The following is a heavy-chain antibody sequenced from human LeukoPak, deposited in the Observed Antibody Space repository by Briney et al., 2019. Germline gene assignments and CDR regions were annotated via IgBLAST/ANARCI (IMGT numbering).Heavy chain of an antibody. CDR2: ISGSGSNT. V-gene: IGHV3-23*01. D-gene: IGHD5-24*01. Sequence: GGSLRLSCAASGFTFTNYAMSWVCQAPGKGLEWVSVISGSGSNTYYADSVKGRFIISRDNSKNTVYLQMNSLSAEDAAVYYCVKDDGWVQYANWGQGTLVTVSS. J-gene: IGHJ4*02. CDR1: GFTFTNYA. CDR3: VKDDGWVQYAN.